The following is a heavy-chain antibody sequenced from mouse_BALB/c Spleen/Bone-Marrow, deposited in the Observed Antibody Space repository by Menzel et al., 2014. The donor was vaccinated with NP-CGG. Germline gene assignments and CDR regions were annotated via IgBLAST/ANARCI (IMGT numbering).Heavy chain of an antibody. CDR3: ARGNPLYAMDY. CDR2: INPSTGYT. J-gene: IGHJ4*01. V-gene: IGHV1-7*01. CDR1: GYTFTSYW. D-gene: IGHD2-1*01. Sequence: VQLQESGAELAKPGASVKMSCKASGYTFTSYWMQWVKQRPGQGLEWIGYINPSTGYTDYNQKFNDRATLTADKSSSTAYMQLSSLTSKDSAVYYCARGNPLYAMDYWGQGTSVTVSS.